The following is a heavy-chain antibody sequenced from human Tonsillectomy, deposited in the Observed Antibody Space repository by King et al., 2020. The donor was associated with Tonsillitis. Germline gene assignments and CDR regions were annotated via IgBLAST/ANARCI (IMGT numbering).Heavy chain of an antibody. Sequence: QLQESGPGLVKPSKTLSLTCTVSGGSISSYYWSWIRQPPGKGLEGIGYIYYSGSTNYNPSLKSRVTISVDTSKKQFSLKLSSVTAADTAVYYCARDRGYSYGFNIDYWGQGTLVTVSS. CDR1: GGSISSYY. D-gene: IGHD5-18*01. J-gene: IGHJ4*02. V-gene: IGHV4-59*01. CDR2: IYYSGST. CDR3: ARDRGYSYGFNIDY.